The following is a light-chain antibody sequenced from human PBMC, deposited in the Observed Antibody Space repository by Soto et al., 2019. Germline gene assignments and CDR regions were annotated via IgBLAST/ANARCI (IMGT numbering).Light chain of an antibody. CDR1: QSVSSYS. V-gene: IGKV3-20*01. CDR3: QQYDGSPIT. J-gene: IGKJ5*01. Sequence: EVVLTQSPGTLSLSPGERATLSCRASQSVSSYSLAWYQQKPGHPPRVFIYGASTRATGIPDRFSGSGSGTDFTLTVSRLEPEDFALYICQQYDGSPITFGQGTRLEI. CDR2: GAS.